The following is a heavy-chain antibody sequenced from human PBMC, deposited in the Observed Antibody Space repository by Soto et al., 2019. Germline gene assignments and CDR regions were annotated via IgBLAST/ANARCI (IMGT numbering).Heavy chain of an antibody. CDR3: GREGRSSDFWSGYEYYYYYMDV. D-gene: IGHD3-3*01. J-gene: IGHJ6*03. Sequence: GGSLRLSCAASGFTFSSYDMHWVRQATGKGLEWVSAIGTAGGTYYPGSVKGRFTISRENAKNSLYLRMNSLRAGDTAVYYCGREGRSSDFWSGYEYYYYYMDVWGKGTTVTVSS. V-gene: IGHV3-13*01. CDR2: IGTAGGT. CDR1: GFTFSSYD.